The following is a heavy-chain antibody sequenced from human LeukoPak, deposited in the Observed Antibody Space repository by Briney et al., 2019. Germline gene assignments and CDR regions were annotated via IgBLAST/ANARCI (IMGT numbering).Heavy chain of an antibody. CDR1: GYTFTGYY. V-gene: IGHV1-2*04. CDR3: ARDGGSADYYYYGMDV. J-gene: IGHJ6*02. CDR2: INPNSGGT. Sequence: WASVKVSCKASGYTFTGYYMHWVRQAPGQGLEWMGWINPNSGGTNYAQKFQGWVTMTRDTSISTAYMELSRLRSDDTAVYYCARDGGSADYYYYGMDVWGQGTTVTVSS. D-gene: IGHD3-16*01.